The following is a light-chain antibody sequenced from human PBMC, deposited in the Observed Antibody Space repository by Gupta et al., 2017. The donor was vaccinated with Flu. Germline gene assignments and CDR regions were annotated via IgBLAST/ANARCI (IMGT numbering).Light chain of an antibody. CDR3: MQALHAPLT. Sequence: ISCDSRPCLLQLTVHTYLDWYVQKPGQSPQLLIYLGSTRASGFPDRFSGSGSGTDFTLKINRVEAEDFGVYFCMQALHAPLTFGGGTKVEIQ. CDR2: LGS. CDR1: PCLLQLTVHTY. V-gene: IGKV2-28*01. J-gene: IGKJ4*01.